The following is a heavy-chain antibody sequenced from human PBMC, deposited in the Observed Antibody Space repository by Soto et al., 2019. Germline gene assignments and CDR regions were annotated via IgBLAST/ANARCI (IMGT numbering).Heavy chain of an antibody. CDR2: ISWNSGTI. Sequence: EVQLVESGGGLVQPGRSLRLSCAASGFTFDDYAMHWVRQAPGKGLEWVSGISWNSGTIVYADSVKGRFTISRDNAXNXLXXQRNSLRGEDTALYYCAKDMRGGSSSSRYYYGLDVWGQGTTVTVSS. V-gene: IGHV3-9*01. D-gene: IGHD6-13*01. J-gene: IGHJ6*02. CDR3: AKDMRGGSSSSRYYYGLDV. CDR1: GFTFDDYA.